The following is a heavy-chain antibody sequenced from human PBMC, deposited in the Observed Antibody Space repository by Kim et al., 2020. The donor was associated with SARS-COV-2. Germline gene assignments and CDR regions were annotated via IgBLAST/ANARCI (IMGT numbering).Heavy chain of an antibody. Sequence: SQTLSLTCAISGDRVSSNSAAWNWIRQSPSRGLEWLGRTYYRSKWYNDYAVSVKSRITINPDTSKNQFSLQLNSVTPEDTAVYYCARDPGDSVTTYYYYYYGMDVWGQGTTGTVSS. CDR3: ARDPGDSVTTYYYYYYGMDV. J-gene: IGHJ6*02. V-gene: IGHV6-1*01. D-gene: IGHD4-17*01. CDR2: TYYRSKWYN. CDR1: GDRVSSNSAA.